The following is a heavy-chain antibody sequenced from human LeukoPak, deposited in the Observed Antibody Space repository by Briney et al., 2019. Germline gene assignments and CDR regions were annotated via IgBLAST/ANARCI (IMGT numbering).Heavy chain of an antibody. CDR2: IKQDGSEK. Sequence: PGGSLRLSCAVSGFTFSNYWMSWVRQVPGKGLEWVANIKQDGSEKYYVESVKGRFTISRDNAKNSLFLQMDSLRAEETAVYYCARVGPGYCNGGRCYRPGDYWGQGTLVTVSS. V-gene: IGHV3-7*05. CDR1: GFTFSNYW. D-gene: IGHD2-15*01. CDR3: ARVGPGYCNGGRCYRPGDY. J-gene: IGHJ4*02.